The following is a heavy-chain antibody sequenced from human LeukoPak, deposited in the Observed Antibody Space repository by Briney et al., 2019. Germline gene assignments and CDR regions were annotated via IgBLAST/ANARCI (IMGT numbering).Heavy chain of an antibody. J-gene: IGHJ6*02. V-gene: IGHV1-18*01. D-gene: IGHD3-22*01. CDR1: GYTFTSYG. CDR3: ARDLGPSSGYYDYYYGMDV. Sequence: ASVNVSCKASGYTFTSYGISWVRQAPGQGLEWMGWISAYNGNTNYPQKLQGRVTMTTDTSTSTAYMELRSLRSDDTAVYYCARDLGPSSGYYDYYYGMDVWGQGTTVTVSS. CDR2: ISAYNGNT.